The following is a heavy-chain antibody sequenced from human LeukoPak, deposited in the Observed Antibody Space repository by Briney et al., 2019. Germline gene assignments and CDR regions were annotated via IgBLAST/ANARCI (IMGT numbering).Heavy chain of an antibody. J-gene: IGHJ4*02. CDR3: ARGRSYGYIRFDY. D-gene: IGHD5-18*01. Sequence: SETLSLTCAVYGGSFSGYYWSWIRQPPGKGLEWIGEINHSGSTNYNPSLKSRVTISVDTSKNQFSLTLSSVTAADTVVYYCARGRSYGYIRFDYWGQGTLVTVSS. V-gene: IGHV4-34*01. CDR2: INHSGST. CDR1: GGSFSGYY.